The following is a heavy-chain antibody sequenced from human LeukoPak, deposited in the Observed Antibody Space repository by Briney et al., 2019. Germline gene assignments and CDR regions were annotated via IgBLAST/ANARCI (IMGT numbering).Heavy chain of an antibody. D-gene: IGHD3-9*01. V-gene: IGHV1-69*06. J-gene: IGHJ4*02. CDR2: IIPIFGTA. CDR1: GGTFSSYA. Sequence: SVKVSCKASGGTFSSYAINWVRQAPGQGLEWMGGIIPIFGTANYAQKFQGRVTITADKSTSTAYMELNSLRSEDTAVYYCAREGGAYDTLTRYHYYFDYWGQGTLVAVSS. CDR3: AREGGAYDTLTRYHYYFDY.